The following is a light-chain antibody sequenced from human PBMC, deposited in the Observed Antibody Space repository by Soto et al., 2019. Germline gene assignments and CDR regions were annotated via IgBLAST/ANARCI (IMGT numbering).Light chain of an antibody. V-gene: IGKV3-15*01. J-gene: IGKJ3*01. CDR2: GAS. CDR3: QQYNNWPPFT. CDR1: QTINNN. Sequence: ELVLTQSPGTLSLSPWERATLSCRASQTINNNVAWYQLKDGQVPRLVIYGASTRATDIPARFSGSGSGTEFTLTISSLQSEDFAVYHCQQYNNWPPFTFGPGTKVDIK.